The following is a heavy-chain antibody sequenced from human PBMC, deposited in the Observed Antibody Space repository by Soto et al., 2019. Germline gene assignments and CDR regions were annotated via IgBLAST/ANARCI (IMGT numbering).Heavy chain of an antibody. CDR3: AREWQAYYYGMDV. J-gene: IGHJ6*02. CDR1: GFTFSSYG. Sequence: GGSLRLSCAASGFTFSSYGMHWVRQAPGKGLEWVAVIWYDGSNKYYADSVKGRFTISRDNSKNTLYLQMNSLRAEDTAVYYCAREWQAYYYGMDVWGQGTTVTVSS. CDR2: IWYDGSNK. D-gene: IGHD5-12*01. V-gene: IGHV3-33*01.